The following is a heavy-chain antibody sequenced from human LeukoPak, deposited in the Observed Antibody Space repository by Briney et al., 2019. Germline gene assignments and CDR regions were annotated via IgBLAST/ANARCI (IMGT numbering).Heavy chain of an antibody. V-gene: IGHV3-23*01. J-gene: IGHJ4*02. Sequence: GGSLRLSCAASGFTFSDYAMSWVRQAPGKGLEWVSAISGSGDSTFYADSVKGRFTISRDNSRNTLYLQMNSLRAEDTAVYYCAKVRVYGSHCFDYWGQGTLVTVSS. D-gene: IGHD3-10*01. CDR1: GFTFSDYA. CDR3: AKVRVYGSHCFDY. CDR2: ISGSGDST.